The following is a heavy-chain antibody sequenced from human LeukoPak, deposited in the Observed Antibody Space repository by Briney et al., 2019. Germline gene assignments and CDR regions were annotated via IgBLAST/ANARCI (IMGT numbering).Heavy chain of an antibody. CDR3: ARSPRFRYAAEHYYYMDV. Sequence: SVKVSCKASGGTFSSYAISWVRQAPGQGLEWMGGIIPIFGTANYAQKFQGRVTITTDESTSTAYMELSSLRSDDTAVYYCARSPRFRYAAEHYYYMDVWGKGTTVTVSS. D-gene: IGHD6-25*01. CDR2: IIPIFGTA. CDR1: GGTFSSYA. V-gene: IGHV1-69*05. J-gene: IGHJ6*03.